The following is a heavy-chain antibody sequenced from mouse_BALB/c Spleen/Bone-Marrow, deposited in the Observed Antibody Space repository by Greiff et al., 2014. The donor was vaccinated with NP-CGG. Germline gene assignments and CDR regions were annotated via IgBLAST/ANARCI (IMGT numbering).Heavy chain of an antibody. D-gene: IGHD1-2*01. J-gene: IGHJ4*01. CDR1: GITVSSYT. CDR3: ARHYGYVDAMDY. V-gene: IGHV5-6-5*01. CDR2: ITGGGTT. Sequence: DVQLVESGGGLVKPGESLKFSCAASGITVSSYTMFWVRQTPEKRLEWVASITGGGTTYYPDSVKGRFTISRDNARNILYLQVSSLRSEDTAIYYCARHYGYVDAMDYWGQGTSVTVSS.